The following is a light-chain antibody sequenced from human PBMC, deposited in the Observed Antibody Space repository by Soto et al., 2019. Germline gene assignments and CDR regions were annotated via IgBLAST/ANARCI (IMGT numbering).Light chain of an antibody. J-gene: IGKJ1*01. CDR3: QQYGTSPWT. CDR1: QTVSSTY. V-gene: IGKV3-20*01. Sequence: EIVLTQPPGTLSLSPGETATLSCRASQTVSSTYLAWYQQKPGQAPRLLINAASSRATGIPDRFSGSGSGTDFTLTISRLEPEDLAVYFCQQYGTSPWTFGQGTKVDIK. CDR2: AAS.